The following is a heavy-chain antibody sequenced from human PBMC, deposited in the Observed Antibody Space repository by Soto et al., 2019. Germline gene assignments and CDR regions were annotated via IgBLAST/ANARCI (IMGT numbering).Heavy chain of an antibody. J-gene: IGHJ6*03. CDR2: INSDGSST. CDR1: GFTFSSYW. V-gene: IGHV3-74*01. D-gene: IGHD2-2*01. CDR3: ARAQRYYYYYMDV. Sequence: GGSLRLSCAASGFTFSSYWMHWVRQAPGKGLVWVSRINSDGSSTSYADSVKGRFTISRDNAKNMLYLQMNSLRAEDTAVYYCARAQRYYYYYMDVWGKGTTVTVSS.